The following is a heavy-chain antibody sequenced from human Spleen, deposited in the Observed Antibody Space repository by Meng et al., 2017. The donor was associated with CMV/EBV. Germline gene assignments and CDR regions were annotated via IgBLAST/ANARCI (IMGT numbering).Heavy chain of an antibody. CDR1: GFTFSSYW. CDR2: IRYDGSNK. V-gene: IGHV3-30*02. J-gene: IGHJ6*02. D-gene: IGHD2-2*01. Sequence: GGSLRLSCAASGFTFSSYWMYWVRQAPGKGLEWVAFIRYDGSNKYYADSVKGRFTISRDNSKNTLYLQMNSLRAEDTAVYYCAGDRCSSTSCDYYYYGMDVWGQGTTVTVSS. CDR3: AGDRCSSTSCDYYYYGMDV.